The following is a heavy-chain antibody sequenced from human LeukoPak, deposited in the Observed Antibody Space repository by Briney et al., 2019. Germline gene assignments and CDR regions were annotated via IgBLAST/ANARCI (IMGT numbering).Heavy chain of an antibody. Sequence: QPGGSLRLSCVASGFTFSSYWMSWVRQAPGKGLEWVANIKQDGSEKYYVDSVKGRFTISRDNAKNSLYLQMNSLRAEDTAVYYCARVHGGATAPDYWGQGTLVNVSS. D-gene: IGHD1-26*01. CDR1: GFTFSSYW. J-gene: IGHJ4*02. CDR3: ARVHGGATAPDY. CDR2: IKQDGSEK. V-gene: IGHV3-7*01.